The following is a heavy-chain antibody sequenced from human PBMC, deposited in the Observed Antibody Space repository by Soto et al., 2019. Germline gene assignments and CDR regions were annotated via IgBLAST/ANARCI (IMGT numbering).Heavy chain of an antibody. Sequence: GASVKVSCKASGGTFSSYAISWVRQAPGQGLEWMGGIIPIFGTANYAQKFQGRVTITADESTSTAYMELSSLRSEDTAVYYCARVARSILRYFDWLSVGAFDISGQGTMVTVS. V-gene: IGHV1-69*13. CDR2: IIPIFGTA. CDR1: GGTFSSYA. D-gene: IGHD3-9*01. J-gene: IGHJ3*02. CDR3: ARVARSILRYFDWLSVGAFDI.